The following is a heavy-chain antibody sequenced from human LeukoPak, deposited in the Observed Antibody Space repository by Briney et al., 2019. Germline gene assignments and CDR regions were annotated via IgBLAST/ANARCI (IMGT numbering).Heavy chain of an antibody. D-gene: IGHD4/OR15-4a*01. V-gene: IGHV1-18*01. CDR3: ARDLARPTIPYNWFDP. CDR1: GYTFTSYG. Sequence: GASVKVSCKASGYTFTSYGISWVRQAPGQGLEWMGWISAYNGNTNYAQKLQGRVTMTTDTSTSTAYMELRSLRSDDTAVYYCARDLARPTIPYNWFDPWGQGTLVTVSS. J-gene: IGHJ5*02. CDR2: ISAYNGNT.